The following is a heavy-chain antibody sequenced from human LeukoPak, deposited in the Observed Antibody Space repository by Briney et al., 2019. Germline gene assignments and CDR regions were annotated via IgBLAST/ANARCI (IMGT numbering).Heavy chain of an antibody. D-gene: IGHD5-18*01. V-gene: IGHV3-74*01. CDR3: ARVGYSYGSYYFDY. J-gene: IGHJ4*02. CDR1: GFTFSIYW. CDR2: INSDASST. Sequence: PGGSLRLSCAASGFTFSIYWMHWVRQAPGKGLVWVSRINSDASSTTYADSVRGRFTISRDTARNTLYLQMNSLRAEDTAVYYCARVGYSYGSYYFDYWGQGTLVTVSS.